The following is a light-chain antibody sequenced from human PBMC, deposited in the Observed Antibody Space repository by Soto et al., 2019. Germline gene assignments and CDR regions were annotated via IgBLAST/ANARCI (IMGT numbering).Light chain of an antibody. CDR3: SSYSSSSNIRV. J-gene: IGLJ2*01. V-gene: IGLV2-14*01. CDR1: SSDVGGYNF. Sequence: QSALTQPASVSGSPGQSITISCTGTSSDVGGYNFVSWYQQHPGKAPKLMIYDVSDRPSGVSNRFSGSKSGNTASLTISGLQAEDAADYYCSSYSSSSNIRVFGGGTKVTVL. CDR2: DVS.